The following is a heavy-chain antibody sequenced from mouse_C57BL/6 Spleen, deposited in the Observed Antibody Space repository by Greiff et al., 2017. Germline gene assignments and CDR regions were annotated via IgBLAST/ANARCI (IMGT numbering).Heavy chain of an antibody. V-gene: IGHV1-15*01. CDR3: TRRGGSSSPYCFDY. J-gene: IGHJ2*01. Sequence: QVQLQQSGAELVRPGASVTLSCKASGYTFTDYEMHWVKQTPVHGLEWIGAIDPETGGTAYNQKFKGKAILTADKSSSTAYMELRSLTSEDSAVYYCTRRGGSSSPYCFDYWGQGTTLTVSS. D-gene: IGHD1-1*01. CDR1: GYTFTDYE. CDR2: IDPETGGT.